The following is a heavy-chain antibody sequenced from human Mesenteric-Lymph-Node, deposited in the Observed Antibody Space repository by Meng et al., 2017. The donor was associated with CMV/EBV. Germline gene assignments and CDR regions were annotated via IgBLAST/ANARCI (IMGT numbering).Heavy chain of an antibody. CDR2: IYPGDYDI. V-gene: IGHV5-51*01. Sequence: YSFTNYWIAWVRQMPGKGLEWMGIIYPGDYDIRYSPSFQGQVTMSAEKSISTAYLQWSSLKASDTAMYYCARLSFREVRGVIFDWLDPWGQGTLVTVSS. D-gene: IGHD3-10*01. CDR3: ARLSFREVRGVIFDWLDP. CDR1: YSFTNYW. J-gene: IGHJ5*02.